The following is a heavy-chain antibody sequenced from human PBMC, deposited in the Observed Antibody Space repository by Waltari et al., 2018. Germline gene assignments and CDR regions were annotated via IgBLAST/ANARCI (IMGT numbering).Heavy chain of an antibody. J-gene: IGHJ4*02. CDR1: GGSISSYY. CDR2: IYYSGST. Sequence: QVQLQESGPGLVKPSETLSLTCTVSGGSISSYYWSWIRQPPGKGLEWIGYIYYSGSTNYNPSLKSRVTISVDTSKNQFSRKLSSVTAADTAVYYCARMGTYYYDSSGYSYFDYWGQGTLVTVSS. V-gene: IGHV4-59*01. CDR3: ARMGTYYYDSSGYSYFDY. D-gene: IGHD3-22*01.